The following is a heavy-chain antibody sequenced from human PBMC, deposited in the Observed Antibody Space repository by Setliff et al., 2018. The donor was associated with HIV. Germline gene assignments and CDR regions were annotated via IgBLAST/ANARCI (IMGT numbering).Heavy chain of an antibody. Sequence: GGSLRLSCAASGFTFSNAWMNWVRQAPGKGLEWVSYINSGSSTIYYADSVKGRFTISRDNAKNSLYLQMNGLRVEDTGVYYCARDNLYYNLYDGSPVYGMDVWDQGTTVTVSS. CDR3: ARDNLYYNLYDGSPVYGMDV. D-gene: IGHD3-3*01. V-gene: IGHV3-48*01. CDR2: INSGSSTI. J-gene: IGHJ6*02. CDR1: GFTFSNAW.